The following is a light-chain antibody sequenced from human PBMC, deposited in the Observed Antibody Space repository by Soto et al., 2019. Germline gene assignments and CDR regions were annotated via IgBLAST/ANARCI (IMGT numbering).Light chain of an antibody. CDR1: SSNIGAHYD. V-gene: IGLV1-40*01. J-gene: IGLJ1*01. CDR3: QSYDSSLTGNYV. CDR2: GNS. Sequence: QSVLTQPPSVSGAPGQRVTISCTGSSSNIGAHYDVHWYQQLPGTAPKLLIYGNSNRPSGVPDRFSGSKSGTSGSLAITGLQAEDEADYYCQSYDSSLTGNYVFGTGTKVTVL.